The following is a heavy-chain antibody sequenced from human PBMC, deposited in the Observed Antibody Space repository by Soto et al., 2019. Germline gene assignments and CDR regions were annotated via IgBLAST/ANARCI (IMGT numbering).Heavy chain of an antibody. CDR2: IDPSDSFA. CDR1: GYSFPIYG. CDR3: ARNQYGSGNSNFDL. D-gene: IGHD3-10*01. Sequence: HXESLRVSWQSFGYSFPIYGSSLVLQEPGGGLEWMGRIDPSDSFATYSPSFQGHVTISADKSTRTVYLEWRSLQASDTATYYCARNQYGSGNSNFDLWGQGTPVTVSS. J-gene: IGHJ4*02. V-gene: IGHV5-10-1*01.